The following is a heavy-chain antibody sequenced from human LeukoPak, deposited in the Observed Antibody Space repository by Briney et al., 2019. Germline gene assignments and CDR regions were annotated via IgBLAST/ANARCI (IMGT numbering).Heavy chain of an antibody. Sequence: GASVKVSCKASGYTFTDYFIHWVRQAPGQGLEWMGWINPNSGGTTYAQKFQDRVTMTRDTSISTASMDLSRLRSDDTALYYCARGYSGYDYVDYWGQGTLVTVSS. D-gene: IGHD5-12*01. J-gene: IGHJ4*02. V-gene: IGHV1-2*02. CDR3: ARGYSGYDYVDY. CDR1: GYTFTDYF. CDR2: INPNSGGT.